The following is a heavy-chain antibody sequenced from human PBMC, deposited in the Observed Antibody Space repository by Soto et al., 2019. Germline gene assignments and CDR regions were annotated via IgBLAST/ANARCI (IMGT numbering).Heavy chain of an antibody. J-gene: IGHJ4*02. D-gene: IGHD1-26*01. Sequence: QVQLLQSGAEVKKPGASVKVSCKASGDTFTANYIHWVRQAPGQGFEWMGWSNPKSGGTKYPQKFQGRVTMTRDTSLNTVYMTMTRLTADDTDVYYCARDLAKGGGSAGFDYWGQGTLVTGSS. CDR2: SNPKSGGT. CDR1: GDTFTANY. CDR3: ARDLAKGGGSAGFDY. V-gene: IGHV1-2*02.